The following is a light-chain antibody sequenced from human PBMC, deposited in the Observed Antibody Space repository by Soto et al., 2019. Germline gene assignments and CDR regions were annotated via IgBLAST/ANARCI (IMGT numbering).Light chain of an antibody. Sequence: QSALTQPPSASGSPGQSVTISCTGTSSDVGGYIYVSWYQQHPGKAPKLMIYEVSRRPSGVPERFSGSKSGNTASLTVSGLQAEDEADYYCSSFTTSSTLVVFGGGTKVTVL. J-gene: IGLJ2*01. V-gene: IGLV2-8*01. CDR2: EVS. CDR3: SSFTTSSTLVV. CDR1: SSDVGGYIY.